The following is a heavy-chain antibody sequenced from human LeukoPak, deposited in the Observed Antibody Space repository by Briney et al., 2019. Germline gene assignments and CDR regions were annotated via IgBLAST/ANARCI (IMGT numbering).Heavy chain of an antibody. V-gene: IGHV4-61*02. D-gene: IGHD2-2*01. CDR2: IYTSASP. Sequence: SETLSLTCTVSGGSISSGSYYWSWIRQPAGKGLEWIGRIYTSASPNYNPPLKSRVTISVDTSKNQFSLKLTSVTAADTAVYYCASGKAYCSSTSCYLDAFDTWGQGTMVTVSS. J-gene: IGHJ3*02. CDR3: ASGKAYCSSTSCYLDAFDT. CDR1: GGSISSGSYY.